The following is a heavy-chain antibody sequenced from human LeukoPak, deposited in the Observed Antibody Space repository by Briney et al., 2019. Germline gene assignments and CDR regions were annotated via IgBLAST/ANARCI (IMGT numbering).Heavy chain of an antibody. CDR2: IYYSGTT. CDR1: GGSISSNSDY. Sequence: SETLSLTCTVSGGSISSNSDYWGWLRQPPGMGLEWFGSIYYSGTTYYNPSLKSRVTISVDTSRNQFSLNLSSITAADTAVYYCARGRPYNVGLPPWFDPWGQGTLVTASS. V-gene: IGHV4-39*07. CDR3: ARGRPYNVGLPPWFDP. D-gene: IGHD1-14*01. J-gene: IGHJ5*02.